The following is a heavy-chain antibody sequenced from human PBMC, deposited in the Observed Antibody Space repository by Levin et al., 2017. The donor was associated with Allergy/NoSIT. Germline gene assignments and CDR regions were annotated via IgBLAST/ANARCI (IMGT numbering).Heavy chain of an antibody. CDR1: GFTFSSYG. J-gene: IGHJ6*03. CDR3: ARVLRFYYYYYMDV. V-gene: IGHV3-33*01. CDR2: IWDDGYKK. D-gene: IGHD5-12*01. Sequence: LSLTCAASGFTFSSYGMHWVRQAPGKGLEWVAVIWDDGYKKYYADSVKGRFTISSDNSKNTLYLQMNSLRAEDTAVYYCARVLRFYYYYYMDVWGKGTTVTVSS.